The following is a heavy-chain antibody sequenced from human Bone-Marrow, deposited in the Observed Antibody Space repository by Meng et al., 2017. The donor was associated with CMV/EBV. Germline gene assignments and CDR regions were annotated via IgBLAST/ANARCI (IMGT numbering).Heavy chain of an antibody. D-gene: IGHD6-6*01. V-gene: IGHV1-46*01. CDR1: GYTFTSYY. CDR2: INPSGGST. CDR3: ARDKYSNSYDR. J-gene: IGHJ4*02. Sequence: ASVKVSCKASGYTFTSYYMHWVRQAPGQGLEWMGVINPSGGSTSYAQKFQGRVTMTRDTSTSTVFMELNSLKAEDTAVYYCARDKYSNSYDRWGQGSLVTVSS.